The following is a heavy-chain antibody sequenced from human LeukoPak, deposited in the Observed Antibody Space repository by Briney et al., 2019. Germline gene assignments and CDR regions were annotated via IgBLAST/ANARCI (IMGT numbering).Heavy chain of an antibody. D-gene: IGHD6-19*01. CDR2: IYHSGST. J-gene: IGHJ4*02. CDR1: GYSISSGYY. V-gene: IGHV4-38-2*02. Sequence: SETLSLTCTVSGYSISSGYYWGWIRQPPGKGLEWIGSIYHSGSTYYNPSLKSRVTISVDTSKNQFSLKLSSVTAADTAVYYCARVSLKQWLHYFDYWGQGTLVTVSS. CDR3: ARVSLKQWLHYFDY.